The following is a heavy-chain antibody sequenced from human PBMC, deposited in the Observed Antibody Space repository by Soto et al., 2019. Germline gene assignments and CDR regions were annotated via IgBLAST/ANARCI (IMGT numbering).Heavy chain of an antibody. V-gene: IGHV3-43*01. CDR1: GFTFDDYT. CDR3: AKDEYSYGLGPYGMDV. D-gene: IGHD5-18*01. J-gene: IGHJ6*02. CDR2: ISWDGGST. Sequence: GGSLRLSCAASGFTFDDYTMHWVRQAPGKGLEWVSLISWDGGSTYYADSVKGRFTISRDNSKNSLYLQMNSLRTEDTALYYCAKDEYSYGLGPYGMDVWGQGTTVTVSS.